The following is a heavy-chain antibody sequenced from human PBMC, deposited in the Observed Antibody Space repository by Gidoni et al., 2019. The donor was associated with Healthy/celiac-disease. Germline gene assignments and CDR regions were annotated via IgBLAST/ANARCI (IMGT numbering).Heavy chain of an antibody. D-gene: IGHD3-9*01. CDR1: GFTFSSYE. CDR3: ARDSILTNMDV. CDR2: ISSSGSTI. V-gene: IGHV3-48*03. Sequence: GLVQPGGSLRLSCAASGFTFSSYEMNWVRQAPGKGLGWVSYISSSGSTIYYADSVKGRFTISRDNAKNSLYLQMNSLRAEDTAVYYCARDSILTNMDVWGKGTTVTVSS. J-gene: IGHJ6*03.